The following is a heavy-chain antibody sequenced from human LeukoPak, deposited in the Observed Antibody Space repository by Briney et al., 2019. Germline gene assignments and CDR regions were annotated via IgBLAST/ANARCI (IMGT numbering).Heavy chain of an antibody. Sequence: ASVKVSCKASGYTFTSYDINWVRQATGQGLEWMGWMNPNSGNTGYAQKFQGRVTMTRNTSISTAYMELSSLRSEDTAVYYCAREPRAANYYYCYYMDVWGKGTTVTVSS. CDR1: GYTFTSYD. J-gene: IGHJ6*03. D-gene: IGHD2-15*01. V-gene: IGHV1-8*01. CDR3: AREPRAANYYYCYYMDV. CDR2: MNPNSGNT.